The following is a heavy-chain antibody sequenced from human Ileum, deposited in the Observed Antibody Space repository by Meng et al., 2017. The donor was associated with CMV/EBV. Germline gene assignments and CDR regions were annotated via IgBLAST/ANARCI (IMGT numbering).Heavy chain of an antibody. CDR2: IYGSGST. CDR3: ASRPSGDYPYFDF. Sequence: DVSRVESGGASVQAGGALRLSCASSCCTVSGKYISWVRQAPGKGLEWVSLIYGSGSTYYAYSVKGRFTISRDNAKNTLYLQMNSLRAEDTAVYHCASRPSGDYPYFDFWGQGTLVTVSS. CDR1: CCTVSGKY. V-gene: IGHV3-53*01. D-gene: IGHD3-3*01. J-gene: IGHJ4*02.